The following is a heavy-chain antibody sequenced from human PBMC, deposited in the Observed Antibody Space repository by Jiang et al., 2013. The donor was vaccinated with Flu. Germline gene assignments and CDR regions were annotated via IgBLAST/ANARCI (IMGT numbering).Heavy chain of an antibody. J-gene: IGHJ6*02. CDR3: ARDIVVVPALLSRAYYYGMDV. CDR2: ISAYNGNT. CDR1: GYTFTSYG. Sequence: GAEVKKPGASVKVSCKASGYTFTSYGISWVRQAPGQGLEWMGWISAYNGNTNYAQKLQGRVTMTTDTSTSTAYMELRSLRSDDTAVYYCARDIVVVPALLSRAYYYGMDVWGQGTTVTVSS. D-gene: IGHD2-2*01. V-gene: IGHV1-18*01.